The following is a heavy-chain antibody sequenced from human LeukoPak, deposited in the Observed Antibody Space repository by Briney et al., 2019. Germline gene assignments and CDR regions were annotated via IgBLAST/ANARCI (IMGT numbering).Heavy chain of an antibody. J-gene: IGHJ4*02. CDR1: VFTFSSYS. CDR3: ARDRGYDILTGYYTSIFDY. V-gene: IGHV3-21*01. D-gene: IGHD3-9*01. Sequence: RGSLRLSCAASVFTFSSYSMNWVRPAPGKGRGWVSSISSISSYIYYTDSVRGRFTISRDNAKNSLYLKMNSLRAEDTAVYYCARDRGYDILTGYYTSIFDYWGQGTLVTVSS. CDR2: ISSISSYI.